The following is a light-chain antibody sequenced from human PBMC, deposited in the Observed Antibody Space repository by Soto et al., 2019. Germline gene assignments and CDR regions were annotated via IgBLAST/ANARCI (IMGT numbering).Light chain of an antibody. J-gene: IGLJ2*01. CDR2: DVS. CDR1: IRDIGGYNF. CDR3: CSYAGSNTLA. V-gene: IGLV2-11*01. Sequence: QSALTQPRSVSGSPGQSITISCSGTIRDIGGYNFISWYQQHPGAAPKIIIYDVSKRPSGVPDRFSGSTSGNTASLTISGLQAEDDAFYYCCSYAGSNTLAVGGGTKLTVL.